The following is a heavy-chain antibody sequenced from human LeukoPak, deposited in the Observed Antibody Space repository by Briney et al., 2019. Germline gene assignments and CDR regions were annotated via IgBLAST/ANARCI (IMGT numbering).Heavy chain of an antibody. Sequence: PGGSLRLSCEASGFTFRDYDMHWVRQAPGKGLEWVANIKQDGSEKYYVDSVKGRFTISRDNAKNSLYLQMNTLRAEDTAVYYCVGDPGDYWGQGTLVTVSS. CDR2: IKQDGSEK. J-gene: IGHJ4*02. CDR1: GFTFRDYD. CDR3: VGDPGDY. V-gene: IGHV3-7*01.